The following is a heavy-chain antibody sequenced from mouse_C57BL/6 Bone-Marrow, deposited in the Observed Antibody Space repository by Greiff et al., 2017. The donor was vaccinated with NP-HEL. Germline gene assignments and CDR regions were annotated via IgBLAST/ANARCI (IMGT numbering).Heavy chain of an antibody. J-gene: IGHJ3*01. Sequence: VQLQQPGAELVLPGASVKLSCKASGYTFTSYWMHWVKQRPGQGLEWIGEIAPSDSYTNYNQKFKGKSTLTVDKSSSTAYMQLSSLTSEDSAVYYCARDYLGAWFAYWGQGTLVTVSA. CDR3: ARDYLGAWFAY. V-gene: IGHV1-69*01. CDR1: GYTFTSYW. CDR2: IAPSDSYT. D-gene: IGHD1-1*02.